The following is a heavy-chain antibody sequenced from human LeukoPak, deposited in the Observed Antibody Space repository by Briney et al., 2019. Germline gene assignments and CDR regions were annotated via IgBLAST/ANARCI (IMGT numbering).Heavy chain of an antibody. CDR1: GFTFSSYW. CDR3: ARDYHGPGVIHTSDI. CDR2: INQDGSAK. Sequence: GGSLRLSCAASGFTFSSYWMSWVRQAPGKGLEWVANINQDGSAKYYVDSVKGRFTISRDNAKNSLYLQMISLRAEDTAVYFCARDYHGPGVIHTSDIWGRGTMVTVSS. V-gene: IGHV3-7*01. D-gene: IGHD3-10*02. J-gene: IGHJ3*02.